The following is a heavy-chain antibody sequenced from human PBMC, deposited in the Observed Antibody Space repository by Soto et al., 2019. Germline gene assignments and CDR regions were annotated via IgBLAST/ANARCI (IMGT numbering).Heavy chain of an antibody. V-gene: IGHV3-30-3*01. Sequence: GGSLRLSCAASGFTFSSYAMHWVRQAPGKGLEWVAVISYDGSNKYYADSVKGRFTISRDNSKNTLYLQMNSLRAEDTAVYYCASYPQPDIVLVPTVPHSPFDPWGQGTLVTVSS. CDR2: ISYDGSNK. CDR3: ASYPQPDIVLVPTVPHSPFDP. CDR1: GFTFSSYA. D-gene: IGHD2-2*01. J-gene: IGHJ5*02.